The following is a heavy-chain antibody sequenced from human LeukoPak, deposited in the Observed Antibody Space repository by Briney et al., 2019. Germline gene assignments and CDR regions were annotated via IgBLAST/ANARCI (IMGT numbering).Heavy chain of an antibody. D-gene: IGHD2-8*01. CDR2: VSSTSNYI. J-gene: IGHJ1*01. V-gene: IGHV3-21*01. CDR1: GFTFSTYS. CDR3: ARDQGPWPIGTSAEYFLH. Sequence: GGSLRLSCAASGFTFSTYSMNWGRQAPGKGLEWVSSVSSTSNYIYYADSVKGRFTISRDNARNSLYLQMNSLRAEDTGVYYCARDQGPWPIGTSAEYFLHWGQGTLVTVSS.